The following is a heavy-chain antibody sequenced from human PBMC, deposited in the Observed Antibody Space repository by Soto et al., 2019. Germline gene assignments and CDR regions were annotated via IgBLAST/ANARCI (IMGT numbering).Heavy chain of an antibody. CDR1: GGSISSGGYY. J-gene: IGHJ4*02. CDR2: IYYSGST. CDR3: ARLDYGDYRFDY. V-gene: IGHV4-31*03. D-gene: IGHD4-17*01. Sequence: SETLSLTCTVSGGSISSGGYYWSWIRQHPGKGLEWIGYIYYSGSTYYNPSLKSRVTISVDTSKNQFSLKLSSVTAADTAVYYCARLDYGDYRFDYWGQGTLVTVSS.